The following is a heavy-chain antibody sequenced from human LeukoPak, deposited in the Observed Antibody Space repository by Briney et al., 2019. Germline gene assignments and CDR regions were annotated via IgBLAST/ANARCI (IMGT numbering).Heavy chain of an antibody. J-gene: IGHJ4*02. CDR3: ARDLKLLWFGETRVFDY. V-gene: IGHV3-21*01. CDR2: ISSSSSYI. Sequence: SGGSLRLSCAASGFTFSSYSMNWVRQAPGKGLEWVSSISSSSSYIYYADSVKGRFTISRDNAKNSLYLQMNSLRAEDTAVYYCARDLKLLWFGETRVFDYWGQGTLVTVSS. CDR1: GFTFSSYS. D-gene: IGHD3-10*01.